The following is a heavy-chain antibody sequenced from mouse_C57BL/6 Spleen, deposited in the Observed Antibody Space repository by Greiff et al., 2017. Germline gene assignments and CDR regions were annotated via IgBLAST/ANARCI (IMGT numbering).Heavy chain of an antibody. CDR1: GYTFTSYW. V-gene: IGHV1-61*01. D-gene: IGHD2-1*01. CDR3: ARSRGKQTCAMDY. CDR2: IYPSDSET. Sequence: QVQLQQPGAELVRPGSSVKLSCKASGYTFTSYWMDWVKQRPGQGLEWIGNIYPSDSETHYNQKFKDKATLTVDKSSSTAYMQLSSLTSEDSAVYYCARSRGKQTCAMDYWGQGTSVTVSS. J-gene: IGHJ4*01.